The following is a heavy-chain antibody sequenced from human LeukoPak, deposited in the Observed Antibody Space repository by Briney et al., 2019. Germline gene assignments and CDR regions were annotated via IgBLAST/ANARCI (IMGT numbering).Heavy chain of an antibody. Sequence: PGGSLRLSCAASGFTFSSYWMSWVRQTPGKGLEWVAFIRYDGSNKYYADSVKGRFTISRDNSKNTLYLQMNSLRAEDTAVYYCAKDRHLGYGYVNAFDIWGQGTMVTVSS. CDR1: GFTFSSYW. CDR3: AKDRHLGYGYVNAFDI. V-gene: IGHV3-30*02. D-gene: IGHD5-18*01. CDR2: IRYDGSNK. J-gene: IGHJ3*02.